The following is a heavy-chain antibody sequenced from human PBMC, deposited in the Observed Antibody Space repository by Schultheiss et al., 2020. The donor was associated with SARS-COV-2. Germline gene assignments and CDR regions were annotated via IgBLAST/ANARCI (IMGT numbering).Heavy chain of an antibody. V-gene: IGHV4-30-4*08. CDR3: ARDRPNSWFDP. J-gene: IGHJ5*02. Sequence: SETLSLTCTVSGGSISSGDYYWSWIRQPPGKGLEWIGYIYHSGSTYYNPSLKSRVTISVDRSKNQFSLKLSSVTAADTAVYYCARDRPNSWFDPWGQGTLVTVSS. CDR2: IYHSGST. D-gene: IGHD1/OR15-1a*01. CDR1: GGSISSGDYY.